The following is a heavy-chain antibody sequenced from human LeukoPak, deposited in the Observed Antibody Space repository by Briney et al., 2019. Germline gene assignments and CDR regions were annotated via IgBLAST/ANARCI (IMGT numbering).Heavy chain of an antibody. V-gene: IGHV1-69*13. D-gene: IGHD6-13*01. J-gene: IGHJ4*02. Sequence: GASVKVSCKASGGTFSSYAISWVRQAPGQGPEWMGGIIPIFGTANYAQKFQGRVTITADESTSTAYMELSSLRSEDTAVYYCARARQYSSSWYRHFDYWGQGTLVTVSS. CDR3: ARARQYSSSWYRHFDY. CDR2: IIPIFGTA. CDR1: GGTFSSYA.